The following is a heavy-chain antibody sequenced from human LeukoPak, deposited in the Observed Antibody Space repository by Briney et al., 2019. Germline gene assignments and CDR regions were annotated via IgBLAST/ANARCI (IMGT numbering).Heavy chain of an antibody. CDR3: ARGLDYYDSSGYFDY. V-gene: IGHV3-53*01. CDR1: GFTFSSYG. D-gene: IGHD3-22*01. J-gene: IGHJ4*02. CDR2: IYSGGST. Sequence: GGSLRLSCAASGFTFSSYGMSWVRQAPGKGLEWVSVIYSGGSTYYADSVKGRFTISRDNSKNTLYLQMNSLRAEDTAVYYCARGLDYYDSSGYFDYWGQGTLVTVSS.